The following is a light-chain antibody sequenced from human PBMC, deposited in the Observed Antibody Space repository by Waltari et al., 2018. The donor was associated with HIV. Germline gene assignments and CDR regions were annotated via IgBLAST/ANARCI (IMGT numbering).Light chain of an antibody. CDR1: TITNKD. CDR2: KST. Sequence: SYDLSQPVSLSVAVGLTARLHLCGYTITNKDVHWYQKRPGQAPVLVIFKSTNRPSGIPERFSGSKSGNTATLIISGVQADDEADYYCQVWDYSVVFGGGTKLTVL. V-gene: IGLV3-9*01. CDR3: QVWDYSVV. J-gene: IGLJ2*01.